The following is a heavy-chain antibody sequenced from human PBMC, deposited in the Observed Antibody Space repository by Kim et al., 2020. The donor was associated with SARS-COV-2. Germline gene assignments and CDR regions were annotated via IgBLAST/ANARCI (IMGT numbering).Heavy chain of an antibody. J-gene: IGHJ4*02. CDR3: LGGTIGFDY. V-gene: IGHV4-39*01. CDR2: GST. Sequence: GSTYSHPSLKSRVTISVDTSKNQFSLKLSSVTAADTAVYYCLGGTIGFDYWGQGTLVTVSS. D-gene: IGHD3-3*01.